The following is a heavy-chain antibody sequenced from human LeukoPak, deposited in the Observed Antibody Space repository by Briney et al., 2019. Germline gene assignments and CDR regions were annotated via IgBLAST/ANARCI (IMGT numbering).Heavy chain of an antibody. J-gene: IGHJ4*02. D-gene: IGHD3-3*01. V-gene: IGHV4-34*01. CDR3: ARLPRLGAIFGPEDY. CDR1: GGSFSGYY. Sequence: SETLSLTCAVYGGSFSGYYWSWIRQPPGKGLEWIGEINHSGSTNYNPSLKSRVTISVDTSKNQFSLKLSSVTAADTAVYYCARLPRLGAIFGPEDYWGQGTLVTVSS. CDR2: INHSGST.